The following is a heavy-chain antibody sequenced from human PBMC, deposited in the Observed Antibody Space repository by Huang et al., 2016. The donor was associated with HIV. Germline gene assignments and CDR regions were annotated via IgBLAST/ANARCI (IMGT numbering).Heavy chain of an antibody. V-gene: IGHV3-53*01. D-gene: IGHD1-26*01. CDR2: IYSDDST. CDR3: AAQWELRGGVDF. CDR1: GFTVSSNY. Sequence: EVQLVESGGGLIQPGGSLRLSCAASGFTVSSNYMSWVRQAPGKGLEWVSVIYSDDSTYFADSGKGRFTISRDNSKNTLYLQMNSLRAEDTAVYYCAAQWELRGGVDFWGQGTLVTVSS. J-gene: IGHJ4*02.